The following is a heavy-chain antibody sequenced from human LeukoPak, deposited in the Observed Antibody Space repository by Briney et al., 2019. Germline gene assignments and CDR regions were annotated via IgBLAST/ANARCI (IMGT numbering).Heavy chain of an antibody. Sequence: SETLSLTCAVYGGSFSGYYWSWIRQPPGKGLEWIGEINHSGSTNYNPSLKSRVTISVVTSKNQFSLKLSSVTAADTAVYYCASNPVGYYGGNSGGFDYWGQGTLVTVSS. J-gene: IGHJ4*02. D-gene: IGHD4-23*01. CDR3: ASNPVGYYGGNSGGFDY. V-gene: IGHV4-34*01. CDR1: GGSFSGYY. CDR2: INHSGST.